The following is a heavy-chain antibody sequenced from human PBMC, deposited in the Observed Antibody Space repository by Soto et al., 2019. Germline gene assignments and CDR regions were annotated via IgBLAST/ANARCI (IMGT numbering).Heavy chain of an antibody. V-gene: IGHV6-1*01. CDR2: TYYRSKWYN. Sequence: KQSQTLSLTCAISGDSVSSNSAAWNWIRQSPSRGLEWLGRTYYRSKWYNDYAVSVKSRITINPDTSKNQFSLQLNSVTPEDTAVYYCARVGYCSGGSCSEFDYWGQGTLVTVSS. D-gene: IGHD2-15*01. J-gene: IGHJ4*02. CDR1: GDSVSSNSAA. CDR3: ARVGYCSGGSCSEFDY.